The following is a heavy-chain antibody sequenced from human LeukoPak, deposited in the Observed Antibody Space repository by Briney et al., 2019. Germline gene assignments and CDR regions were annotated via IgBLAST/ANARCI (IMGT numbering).Heavy chain of an antibody. CDR2: INPSGGST. CDR3: ARDMVVTAIVFDC. D-gene: IGHD2-21*02. CDR1: GYTFTSYY. J-gene: IGHJ4*02. V-gene: IGHV1-46*01. Sequence: ASVKVSCKASGYTFTSYYMHWVRQAPGQGLEWMGIINPSGGSTSYAQKFQGRVTMTRDTSTSTVYMELSSLRAEDTAVYYCARDMVVTAIVFDCWGQGTLVTVSS.